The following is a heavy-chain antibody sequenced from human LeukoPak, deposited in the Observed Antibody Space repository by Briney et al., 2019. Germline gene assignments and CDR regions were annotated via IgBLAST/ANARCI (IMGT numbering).Heavy chain of an antibody. Sequence: SETLSLTCAVYGGPFSGYYWSWIRQPPGKGLEWIGEINHSGSTNYNPSLKSRVTISVDTSKNQFSLKLSSVTAADTAVYYCARVVRLEWTFGKYAFDIWGQGTMVTVSS. CDR3: ARVVRLEWTFGKYAFDI. V-gene: IGHV4-34*01. D-gene: IGHD3-10*01. CDR2: INHSGST. CDR1: GGPFSGYY. J-gene: IGHJ3*02.